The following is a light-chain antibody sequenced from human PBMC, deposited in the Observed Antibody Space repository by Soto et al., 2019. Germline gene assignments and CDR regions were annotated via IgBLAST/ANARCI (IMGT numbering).Light chain of an antibody. J-gene: IGKJ3*01. V-gene: IGKV1-39*01. CDR3: QHSFTSICT. CDR2: SAT. CDR1: QTIYQA. Sequence: DIQMTQSPSSLSASVGDRVTITCRASQTIYQALNWYHQKPGKAPRLLISSATALQRGVPSRFSGSGYGASFTRIISSLLPEDFGTYYCQHSFTSICTFGPGTKVDV.